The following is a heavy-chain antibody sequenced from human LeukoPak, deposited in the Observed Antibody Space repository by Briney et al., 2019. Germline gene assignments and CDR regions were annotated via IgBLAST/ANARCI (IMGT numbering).Heavy chain of an antibody. CDR1: GFTFSSYA. Sequence: GGSLRLSCAVSGFTFSSYAMSWVRHAPGKGLEWVSAISGSGGITSYADSVKGRFTISRDNSKNTLYLQMNSLRAEDTAVYYCAKGDTTWELPHDYWGQGTLVTVSS. D-gene: IGHD1-26*01. J-gene: IGHJ4*02. V-gene: IGHV3-23*01. CDR2: ISGSGGIT. CDR3: AKGDTTWELPHDY.